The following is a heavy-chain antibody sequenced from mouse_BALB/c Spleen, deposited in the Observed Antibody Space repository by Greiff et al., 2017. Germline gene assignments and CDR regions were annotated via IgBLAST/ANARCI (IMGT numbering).Heavy chain of an antibody. Sequence: EVKLVESGGGLVKPGGSLKLSCAASGFAFSSYDMSWVRQTPEKRLEWVAYISSGGGSTYYPDTVKGRFTISRDNAKNTLYLQMSSLKSEDTAMYYCARHARRYRYFDVWGAGTTVTVSS. CDR1: GFAFSSYD. J-gene: IGHJ1*01. V-gene: IGHV5-12-1*01. CDR2: ISSGGGST. CDR3: ARHARRYRYFDV.